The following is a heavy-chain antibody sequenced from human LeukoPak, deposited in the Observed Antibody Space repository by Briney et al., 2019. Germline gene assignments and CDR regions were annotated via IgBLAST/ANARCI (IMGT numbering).Heavy chain of an antibody. V-gene: IGHV4-59*01. J-gene: IGHJ3*02. Sequence: SETLSLTCTVSGGSISSYYWSWIRQPPGKGLEWIGYIYYSGSTNYNPSLKSRVTISVDTSKNQFSLKLSSVTAADTAVYYCARDRGFLGRDAFDIWGQGTIVTVSS. CDR3: ARDRGFLGRDAFDI. CDR2: IYYSGST. D-gene: IGHD3-3*01. CDR1: GGSISSYY.